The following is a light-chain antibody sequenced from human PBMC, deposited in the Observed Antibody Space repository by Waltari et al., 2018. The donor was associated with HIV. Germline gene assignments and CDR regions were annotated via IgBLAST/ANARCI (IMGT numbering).Light chain of an antibody. Sequence: DIVMTQSPDSLAVSLGARATVTCTSSRTVLYNRNYLAWYQQKPGQAPKVLIYWASTRAFGVPDRFRCSGAGTDFSLTISRVQADDVAIYYCQQYYTLRSTFGGGTKIEI. CDR3: QQYYTLRST. CDR2: WAS. CDR1: RTVLYNRNY. J-gene: IGKJ4*01. V-gene: IGKV4-1*01.